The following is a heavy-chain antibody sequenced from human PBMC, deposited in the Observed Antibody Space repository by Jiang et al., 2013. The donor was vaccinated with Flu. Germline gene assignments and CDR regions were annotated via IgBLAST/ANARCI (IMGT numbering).Heavy chain of an antibody. J-gene: IGHJ4*02. CDR1: GDTFSSYT. D-gene: IGHD6-6*01. CDR3: ARGQGRLEDYFDY. CDR2: IIPIFGTA. Sequence: GAEVKKPGSSVKVSCKTSGDTFSSYTINWVRQAPGQGLEWMGVIIPIFGTASYAQNFQGRVTITANESTSTVYMELSSLRSEDTAVYFCARGQGRLEDYFDYWGQGTLVTVSS. V-gene: IGHV1-69*01.